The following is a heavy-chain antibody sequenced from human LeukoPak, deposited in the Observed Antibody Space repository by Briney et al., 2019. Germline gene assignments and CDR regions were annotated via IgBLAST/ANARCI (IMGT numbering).Heavy chain of an antibody. Sequence: SETLSLTCTVSGGSISSSSYYWSWIRQPAGKGLEWIGRIYTSGSTNYNPSLKSRVTISVDTSKNQFSLKLSSVTAADTAVYYCARGRLGFLYYYYYMDVWGKGTTVTVSS. V-gene: IGHV4-61*02. D-gene: IGHD3-16*01. CDR3: ARGRLGFLYYYYYMDV. CDR2: IYTSGST. J-gene: IGHJ6*03. CDR1: GGSISSSSYY.